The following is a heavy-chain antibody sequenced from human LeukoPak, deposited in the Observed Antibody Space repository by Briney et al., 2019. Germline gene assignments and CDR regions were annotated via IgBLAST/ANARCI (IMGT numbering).Heavy chain of an antibody. D-gene: IGHD2-15*01. CDR2: IYYSGST. CDR1: GGSISSSSYY. J-gene: IGHJ4*02. V-gene: IGHV4-39*01. CDR3: ARHMRYCSGGSCSWYFDY. Sequence: PSETLSLTCTVSGGSISSSSYYWGWIRQPPGKGLEWIGTIYYSGSTYYNASLKSRVSISVDTSKNQFSLKLSSVTAADTAVYYCARHMRYCSGGSCSWYFDYWGQGTLVTVSS.